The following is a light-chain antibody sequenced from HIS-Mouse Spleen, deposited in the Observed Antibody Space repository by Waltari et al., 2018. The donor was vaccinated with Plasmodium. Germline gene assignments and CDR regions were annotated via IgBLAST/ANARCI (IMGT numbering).Light chain of an antibody. CDR2: DAS. J-gene: IGKJ4*01. Sequence: EIVLTQSPATLSLSPEERATLSCRASQSVSSYLAWYQQKPGQAPRLLIYDASNRATGIPARFSGSGSGKDFTLTISSLEPEDFAVYYCQQRSNWPRVLTFGGGTKVEIK. V-gene: IGKV3-11*01. CDR3: QQRSNWPRVLT. CDR1: QSVSSY.